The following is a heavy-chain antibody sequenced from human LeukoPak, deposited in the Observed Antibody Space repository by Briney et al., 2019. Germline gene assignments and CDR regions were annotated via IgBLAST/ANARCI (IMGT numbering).Heavy chain of an antibody. D-gene: IGHD3-9*01. CDR1: GFSFSSYW. CDR2: IKEDGSQR. J-gene: IGHJ4*02. Sequence: GGSLRLSCAASGFSFSSYWMSWVRQAPGKGLEWVANIKEDGSQRHYVASVRDRFIIFRENAKNSLFLQMDSLRVEDTAVYYCVSQKSAPTTIFGVWGQGTLVTVSS. V-gene: IGHV3-7*02. CDR3: VSQKSAPTTIFGV.